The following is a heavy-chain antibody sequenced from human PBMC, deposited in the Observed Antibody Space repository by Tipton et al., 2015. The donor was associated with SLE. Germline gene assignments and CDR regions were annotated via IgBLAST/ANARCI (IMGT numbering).Heavy chain of an antibody. D-gene: IGHD2-15*01. J-gene: IGHJ4*02. CDR2: IRSDGSTR. CDR3: ADAPGGLDHSGDY. CDR1: GFTFSNYA. Sequence: SLRLSCAASGFTFSNYAMHWVRQAPDKGLEWVAYIRSDGSTRYYGNSVKGRFTISRDNSKNTLYLQMHSLRAEDTALYYCADAPGGLDHSGDYWGQGTLVTVSS. V-gene: IGHV3-30*02.